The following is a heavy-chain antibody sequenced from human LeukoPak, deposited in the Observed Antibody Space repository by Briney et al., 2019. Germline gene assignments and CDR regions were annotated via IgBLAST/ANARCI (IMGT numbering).Heavy chain of an antibody. J-gene: IGHJ5*02. Sequence: PSETLSLTCAVYGGSFSGYYWSWIRQPPGKGLEWIGEINHSGSTNYNPSLKSRVTISVDTSKNQSSLKLSSVTAADTAVYYCAREGSRFLLYNWFDPWGQGTLVTVSS. CDR2: INHSGST. CDR1: GGSFSGYY. V-gene: IGHV4-34*01. D-gene: IGHD3-16*01. CDR3: AREGSRFLLYNWFDP.